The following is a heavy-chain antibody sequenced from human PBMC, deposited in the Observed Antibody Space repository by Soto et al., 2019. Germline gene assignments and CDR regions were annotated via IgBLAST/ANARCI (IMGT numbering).Heavy chain of an antibody. Sequence: VQLVQSGAEVKKPGSSVKVSCKASGGILSSYTLSCVRQAPGKGLEWMGRIIPILGIANYAQKFQGRVTITADKSTSTAYMELSSLRSEDTAVYYCARGGATVDAVDAFDIWGQGTMVTVSS. CDR1: GGILSSYT. J-gene: IGHJ3*02. CDR3: ARGGATVDAVDAFDI. D-gene: IGHD4-17*01. V-gene: IGHV1-69*02. CDR2: IIPILGIA.